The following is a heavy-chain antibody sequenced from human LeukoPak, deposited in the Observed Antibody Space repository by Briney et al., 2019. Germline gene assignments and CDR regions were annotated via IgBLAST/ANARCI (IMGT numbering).Heavy chain of an antibody. V-gene: IGHV3-23*01. J-gene: IGHJ6*03. CDR3: AKDLNVWSGYWDYYMDV. D-gene: IGHD3-3*01. CDR1: GLTFSSYA. Sequence: GGSLRLSCAASGLTFSSYAMSWVRQAPGKGLEWVSAISGSGGSTYYADSVKGRFTISRDNFKNTLYLQMNSLRAEDTAVYYCAKDLNVWSGYWDYYMDVWGKGTTVTVSS. CDR2: ISGSGGST.